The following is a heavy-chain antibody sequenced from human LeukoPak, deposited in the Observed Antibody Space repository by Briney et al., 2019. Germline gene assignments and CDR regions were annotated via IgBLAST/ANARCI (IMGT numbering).Heavy chain of an antibody. CDR2: LSGSGDAT. V-gene: IGHV3-23*01. CDR1: GFNFQGYV. CDR3: VKDDYCSFAVCVIAAFDV. D-gene: IGHD2-15*01. Sequence: PGGSLRLSCVASGFNFQGYVMTWVRQAPGKGLEGVSSLSGSGDATYYPDSVKGRFTISRDNSNNALYLQMRSLRADDTAVYYCVKDDYCSFAVCVIAAFDVWGQGTMLTVSS. J-gene: IGHJ3*01.